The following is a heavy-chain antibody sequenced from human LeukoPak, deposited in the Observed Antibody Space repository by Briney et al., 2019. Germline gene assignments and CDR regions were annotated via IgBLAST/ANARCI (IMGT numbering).Heavy chain of an antibody. D-gene: IGHD2-2*02. CDR3: ESWGYCSSTSCYTGY. V-gene: IGHV3-7*01. Sequence: GGSLRLSCAASGFTFSSYWMSWVRQAPEKGLEWVANIKQDGSEKYYVDSVKGRFTISRDNAKNSLYLQMNSLRAEDTAVYYCESWGYCSSTSCYTGYWGQGTLVTVSS. CDR2: IKQDGSEK. CDR1: GFTFSSYW. J-gene: IGHJ4*02.